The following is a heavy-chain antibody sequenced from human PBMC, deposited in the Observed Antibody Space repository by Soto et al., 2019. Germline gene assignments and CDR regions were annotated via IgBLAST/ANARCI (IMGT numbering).Heavy chain of an antibody. J-gene: IGHJ6*02. Sequence: GGSLRLSCAASGFTFSSYAMSWVRQAPGKGLEWVSAISGSGGSTYYADSVKGRFTISRDNSKNTLYLQMNSLRAEDTAVYYCAKDQGGSYYNYYYGMDVWGQGTTVTVSS. CDR3: AKDQGGSYYNYYYGMDV. D-gene: IGHD1-26*01. V-gene: IGHV3-23*01. CDR2: ISGSGGST. CDR1: GFTFSSYA.